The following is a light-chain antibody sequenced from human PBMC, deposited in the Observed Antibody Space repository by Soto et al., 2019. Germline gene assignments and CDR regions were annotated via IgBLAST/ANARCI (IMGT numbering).Light chain of an antibody. CDR3: QQYNSYSYT. J-gene: IGKJ2*01. Sequence: FQMTQSPSTLSASVGDRVTITCRASQSINSWLAWYQQKPGEAPKLLIYQASNLQSGVPSRFSGSGSGTEFTLTISGLQPDDFATYYCQQYNSYSYTFGQGTKVDIK. V-gene: IGKV1-5*03. CDR2: QAS. CDR1: QSINSW.